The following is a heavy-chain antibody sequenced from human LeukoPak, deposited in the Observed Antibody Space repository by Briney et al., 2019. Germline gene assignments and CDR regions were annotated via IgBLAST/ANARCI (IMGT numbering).Heavy chain of an antibody. CDR1: GGSISFYY. V-gene: IGHV4-4*07. CDR2: IYTSGST. J-gene: IGHJ3*02. D-gene: IGHD6-6*01. Sequence: PSETLSLTCTVSGGSISFYYWSWIRQPAGKGLEWIGRIYTSGSTNYNPSLKSRVTISVDTSKNQFSLKLSSVTAADTAVYYCARVERGIAARHAFDIWGQGTMVTVSS. CDR3: ARVERGIAARHAFDI.